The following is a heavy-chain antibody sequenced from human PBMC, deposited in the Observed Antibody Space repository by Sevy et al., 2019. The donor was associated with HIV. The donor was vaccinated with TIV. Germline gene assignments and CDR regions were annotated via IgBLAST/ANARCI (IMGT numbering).Heavy chain of an antibody. V-gene: IGHV3-48*01. CDR3: ARDATVTTSDAFDI. Sequence: GESLKISCAASGFTFSSYSMNWVRQAPGKGLEWVSYISSSSSTIYYAVSVKGRFTISRDNAKNSLYLQMNSLRAEDTAVYYCARDATVTTSDAFDIWGQGTMVTVSS. D-gene: IGHD4-17*01. J-gene: IGHJ3*02. CDR2: ISSSSSTI. CDR1: GFTFSSYS.